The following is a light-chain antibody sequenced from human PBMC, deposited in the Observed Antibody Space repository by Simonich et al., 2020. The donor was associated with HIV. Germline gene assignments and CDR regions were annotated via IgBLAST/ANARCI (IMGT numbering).Light chain of an antibody. J-gene: IGKJ2*01. CDR1: QSVTSNY. CDR2: DAS. CDR3: QQYGSLPYT. Sequence: EIVWTQSPGTLSLSPGERATLSCRASQSVTSNYLAWYQQKPGLAPRLLMYDASFRATCIPLRFSGTGSGTDFTLTISRLEPEDFAVYYCQQYGSLPYTFGQGTKLEIK. V-gene: IGKV3D-20*01.